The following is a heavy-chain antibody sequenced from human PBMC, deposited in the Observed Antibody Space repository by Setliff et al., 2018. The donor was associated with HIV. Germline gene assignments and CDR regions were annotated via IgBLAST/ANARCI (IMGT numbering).Heavy chain of an antibody. D-gene: IGHD1-1*01. CDR3: AKDRRGGTLVITCED. CDR1: GFSVSSNY. CDR2: LYAAGNT. V-gene: IGHV3-53*05. J-gene: IGHJ4*02. Sequence: GGSLRLSCAASGFSVSSNYMSWVRQAPGGGLEWVSILYAAGNTYYADSVMGLFTISRDTSKNTLYLQMNSLTHEDRGIYFCAKDRRGGTLVITCEDWGQGTLVTVSS.